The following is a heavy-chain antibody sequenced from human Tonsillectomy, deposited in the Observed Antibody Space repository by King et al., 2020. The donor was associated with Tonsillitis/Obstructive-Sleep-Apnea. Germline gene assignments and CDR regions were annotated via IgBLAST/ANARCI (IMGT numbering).Heavy chain of an antibody. Sequence: VQLVESGGGLVQPGGSLRLSCEASGFTLSNAWLTWDRQAPGKGPEWVVRIKSKTDGGTSNYAAPVKGRVTFPRDGSKNTLHLQMNSLKTEDTAVYYCARMGLGTFDYWGQGTLVTVSS. CDR1: GFTLSNAW. CDR2: IKSKTDGGTS. CDR3: ARMGLGTFDY. V-gene: IGHV3-15*01. J-gene: IGHJ4*02. D-gene: IGHD2-8*01.